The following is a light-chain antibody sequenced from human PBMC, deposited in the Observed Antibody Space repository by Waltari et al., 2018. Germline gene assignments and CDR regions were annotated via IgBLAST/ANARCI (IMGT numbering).Light chain of an antibody. CDR3: QQLDTYPRT. CDR1: QGISNF. Sequence: IQLTQSPSPLSASVGDSVTITCRASQGISNFLAWYQQKPGKAPEVLIFAASTLRTGVPSRFSGRGSGTDFTLTISSLQPEDFATYFCQQLDTYPRTFGQGTKVEIK. V-gene: IGKV1-9*01. J-gene: IGKJ1*01. CDR2: AAS.